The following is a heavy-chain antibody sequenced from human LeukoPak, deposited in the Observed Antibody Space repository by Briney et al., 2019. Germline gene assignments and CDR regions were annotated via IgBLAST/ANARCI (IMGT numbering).Heavy chain of an antibody. V-gene: IGHV4-59*08. CDR3: ARRAGMTARGMFYFDF. J-gene: IGHJ4*01. CDR2: IYYSGST. CDR1: GGSISSYY. D-gene: IGHD1-1*01. Sequence: SETLSLTCTVSGGSISSYYWSWIRQPPGKGLEWIGYIYYSGSTNYNPSLKSRVTISVDTSKNQFSLKLSSVTAADTAVYYCARRAGMTARGMFYFDFWGQGALVTVSS.